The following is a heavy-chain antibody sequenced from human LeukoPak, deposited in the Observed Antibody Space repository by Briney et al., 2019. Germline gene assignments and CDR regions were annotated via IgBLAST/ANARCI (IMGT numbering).Heavy chain of an antibody. D-gene: IGHD2-2*01. CDR1: GFTFSSYA. V-gene: IGHV3-30*04. J-gene: IGHJ3*02. Sequence: GGSLRLSCAASGFTFSSYAMHWVRQAPGKGLEWVAVIPYDGSNKYYADSVKGRFTISRDNSKNTLYLQMNSLRAEDTAVYYCARRRDIVVVPAARGAFDIWGQGTMVTVSS. CDR3: ARRRDIVVVPAARGAFDI. CDR2: IPYDGSNK.